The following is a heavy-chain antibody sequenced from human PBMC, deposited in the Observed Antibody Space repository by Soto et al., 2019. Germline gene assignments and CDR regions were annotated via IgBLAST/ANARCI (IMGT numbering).Heavy chain of an antibody. CDR3: ARDVEVVGAMSHGMDV. Sequence: ASVKVSCKASGYTFTSYYMHWVRQAPGQGLEWMGIINPSGGSTSYAQKFQGRVTMTRDTSTSTVYMELSSLRSEDTAVYYCARDVEVVGAMSHGMDVWGQGTTVTVS. CDR2: INPSGGST. V-gene: IGHV1-46*01. D-gene: IGHD1-26*01. CDR1: GYTFTSYY. J-gene: IGHJ6*02.